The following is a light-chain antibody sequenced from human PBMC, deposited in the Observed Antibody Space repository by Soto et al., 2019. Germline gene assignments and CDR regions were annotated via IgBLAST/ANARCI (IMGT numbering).Light chain of an antibody. CDR2: DSS. CDR3: QHYNSYSEA. Sequence: DIQMSQSPSTLSASVGDRVTITCRASQTISNWLAWYQQKPGKAPKLLIYDSSNLEGGVPSRFSGSGSGTEFTLTISSLQSDDFATYYCQHYNSYSEAFGQGTKVDIK. V-gene: IGKV1-5*01. CDR1: QTISNW. J-gene: IGKJ1*01.